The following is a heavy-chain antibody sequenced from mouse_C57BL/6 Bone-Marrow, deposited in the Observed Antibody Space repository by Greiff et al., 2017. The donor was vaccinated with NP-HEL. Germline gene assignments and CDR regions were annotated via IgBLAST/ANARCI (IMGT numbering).Heavy chain of an antibody. V-gene: IGHV1-50*01. Sequence: QVQLQQSGAELVKPGASVKLSCKASGYTFTSYWMQWVKQRPGQGLEWIGEIDPSDSYTNYNQKFKGKATLTVDTSSSTAYMQLSSLTSEDSAVYYCARGNSDYWGQGTTLTVSS. CDR1: GYTFTSYW. CDR2: IDPSDSYT. J-gene: IGHJ2*01. CDR3: ARGNSDY.